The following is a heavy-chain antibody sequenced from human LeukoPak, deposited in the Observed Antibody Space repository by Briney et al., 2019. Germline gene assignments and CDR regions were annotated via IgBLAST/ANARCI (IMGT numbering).Heavy chain of an antibody. CDR1: GGSISSYY. CDR2: IYYSGST. CDR3: ARDKGHYYDSSGYYSDAFDI. Sequence: SETLSLTCTVSGGSISSYYWSWIRQPPGKGLEWIGYIYYSGSTNYNPSLKSRVTISVDTSKNQFSLKLSSVTAADTAVYYCARDKGHYYDSSGYYSDAFDIWGQGTMVTVSS. V-gene: IGHV4-59*01. J-gene: IGHJ3*02. D-gene: IGHD3-22*01.